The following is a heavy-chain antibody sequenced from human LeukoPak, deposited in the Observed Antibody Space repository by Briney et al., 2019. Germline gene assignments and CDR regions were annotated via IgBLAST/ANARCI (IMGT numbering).Heavy chain of an antibody. CDR2: ISSSSSYI. V-gene: IGHV3-21*01. Sequence: PGGSLRLSCAASGFTFSSYSMNWVRQAPGKGLEWVSSISSSSSYIYYADSVKGRFTISRDNAKNSLYLQMNSLRAEDTAVYYCARGEVVPADFFPAPFDYWGQGTLVTVSS. J-gene: IGHJ4*02. D-gene: IGHD2-2*01. CDR1: GFTFSSYS. CDR3: ARGEVVPADFFPAPFDY.